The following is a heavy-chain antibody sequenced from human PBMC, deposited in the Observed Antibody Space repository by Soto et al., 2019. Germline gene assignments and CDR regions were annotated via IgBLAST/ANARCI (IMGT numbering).Heavy chain of an antibody. Sequence: PGGSLRLSCAASGFTFSSYAMSWVRQAPGKGLEWVSAISGSGGSTYYADSVKGRFTISRNNSKNTLYLQMNSLRAEDTALYYFAKDSRHYDILTGIDYWGQGTLVTVSS. D-gene: IGHD3-9*01. CDR1: GFTFSSYA. CDR3: AKDSRHYDILTGIDY. V-gene: IGHV3-23*01. CDR2: ISGSGGST. J-gene: IGHJ4*02.